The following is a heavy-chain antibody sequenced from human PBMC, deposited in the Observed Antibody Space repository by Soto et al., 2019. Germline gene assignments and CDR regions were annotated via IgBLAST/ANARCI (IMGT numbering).Heavy chain of an antibody. D-gene: IGHD2-2*01. CDR1: GGKCADHA. CDR3: AKDSGYQLPDNYFYYGLDV. Sequence: GGLLIDWCGAAGGKCADHAVHWVRKTQGKGLEWVAAISYDEIDKKYASSVKGRFTVSRDNVKNTLSLQMNSLRPEDTAVYYCAKDSGYQLPDNYFYYGLDVWGQGTTVTVSS. J-gene: IGHJ6*02. V-gene: IGHV3-30*18. CDR2: ISYDEIDK.